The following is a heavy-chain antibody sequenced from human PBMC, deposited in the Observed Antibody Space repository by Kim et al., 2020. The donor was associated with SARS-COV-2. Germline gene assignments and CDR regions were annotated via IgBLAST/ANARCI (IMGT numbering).Heavy chain of an antibody. D-gene: IGHD6-13*01. V-gene: IGHV5-10-1*01. J-gene: IGHJ6*02. CDR1: GYSFTSYW. Sequence: GESLKISCKGAGYSFTSYWISWVRQMPGKGLEWMGRIDPSDSYTNYSPSFQGHVTISADKSISTAYLQWSSLKASDTAMHYCARHGLRYSCSSAGYYYDYGMDVWGQGTTATVSS. CDR3: ARHGLRYSCSSAGYYYDYGMDV. CDR2: IDPSDSYT.